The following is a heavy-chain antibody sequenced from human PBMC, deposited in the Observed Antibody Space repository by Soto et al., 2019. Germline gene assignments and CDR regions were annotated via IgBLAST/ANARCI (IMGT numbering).Heavy chain of an antibody. CDR3: ANIGGAGVTPSFFDY. D-gene: IGHD1-26*01. Sequence: GGSLRLSCAASGFTFSSYAMSWVRQAPGKGLEWVSAISGSSGSTYYADSVKGRFTISRDNSKNTLYLQMNSLRAEDTAVYYCANIGGAGVTPSFFDYWGQGTLVTVSS. CDR2: ISGSSGST. J-gene: IGHJ4*02. V-gene: IGHV3-23*01. CDR1: GFTFSSYA.